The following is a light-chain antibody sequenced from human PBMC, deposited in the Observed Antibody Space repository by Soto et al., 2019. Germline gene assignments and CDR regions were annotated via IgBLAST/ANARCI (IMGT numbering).Light chain of an antibody. V-gene: IGLV2-14*01. J-gene: IGLJ1*01. CDR1: SSDVGSYNY. CDR3: SSYTSSSTL. CDR2: EVS. Sequence: QSALTQPASVSGSPGQSITISCTGTSSDVGSYNYVSWYQQHPGKAPKLMIYEVSDRPSGISSRFSGSKSGNTASLTISGRQTEDEADYYCSSYTSSSTLFGTGTRSPS.